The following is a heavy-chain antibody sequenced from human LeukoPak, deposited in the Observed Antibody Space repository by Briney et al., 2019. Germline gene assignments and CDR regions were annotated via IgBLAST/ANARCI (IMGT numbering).Heavy chain of an antibody. CDR3: AKRDDSGGNLVDL. CDR1: GGSIRSGSHY. D-gene: IGHD3-22*01. J-gene: IGHJ4*02. CDR2: IYYSGST. Sequence: SETLSLTCTVSGGSIRSGSHYWAWIRQPPGKGLGWIGSIYYSGSTYYNPSLENRVTISIATSKNNFSLKLSSLSAADTSVYYCAKRDDSGGNLVDLWGQGTLVTVS. V-gene: IGHV4-39*02.